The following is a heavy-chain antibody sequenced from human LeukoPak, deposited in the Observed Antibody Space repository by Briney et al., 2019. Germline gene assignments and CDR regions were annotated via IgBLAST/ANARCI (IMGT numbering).Heavy chain of an antibody. D-gene: IGHD1-1*01. J-gene: IGHJ3*02. CDR3: ARDWRDAFDI. V-gene: IGHV1-2*02. CDR2: INPSSGDT. Sequence: ASVKVSCKASGYTFTGYYMHWVRQAPEQGLEWMGWINPSSGDTNYAQKFQGRVTMTRDTSTSTAYMELSRLKSDDTAVYYCARDWRDAFDIWGQGTMVTISS. CDR1: GYTFTGYY.